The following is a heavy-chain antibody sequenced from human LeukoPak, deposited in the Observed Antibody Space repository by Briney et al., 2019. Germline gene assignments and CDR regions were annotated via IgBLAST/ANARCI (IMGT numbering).Heavy chain of an antibody. V-gene: IGHV3-7*01. D-gene: IGHD2-15*01. Sequence: GGSLRLSCAASGFTFSSYWMSWVRQAPGKGLEWVANIKQDGSEKYYVDSVKGRFTISRDNAKNSLYLQMNSLRAEDTPVYYCARDYFPGCSGGSCYGVGPDAFDIWGQGTMVTVSS. CDR2: IKQDGSEK. CDR3: ARDYFPGCSGGSCYGVGPDAFDI. J-gene: IGHJ3*02. CDR1: GFTFSSYW.